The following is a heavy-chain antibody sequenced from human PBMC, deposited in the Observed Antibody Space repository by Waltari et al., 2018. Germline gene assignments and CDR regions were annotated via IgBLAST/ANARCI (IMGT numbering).Heavy chain of an antibody. CDR1: GYSFTNDW. Sequence: EVQLVQSGAEVKKPGESLTISCKGSGYSFTNDWIAWVRQMPGKGLEWMGIIYPGDSDTRYSPSFQGQVTISADKSISATYLQWSSLKASDTAMYYCARLIAVSGTRWFDPWGQGTLVTVSS. V-gene: IGHV5-51*01. CDR2: IYPGDSDT. D-gene: IGHD6-19*01. J-gene: IGHJ5*02. CDR3: ARLIAVSGTRWFDP.